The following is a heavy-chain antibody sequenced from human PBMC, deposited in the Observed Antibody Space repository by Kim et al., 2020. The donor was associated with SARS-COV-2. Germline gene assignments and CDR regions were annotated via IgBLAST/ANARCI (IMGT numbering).Heavy chain of an antibody. Sequence: KGRVTLSVDTSKNQFSLKLSSVTAADTAVYYCARQTEGSGSYYYYYGMDVWGQGTTVTVSS. D-gene: IGHD3-10*01. CDR3: ARQTEGSGSYYYYYGMDV. V-gene: IGHV4-39*01. J-gene: IGHJ6*02.